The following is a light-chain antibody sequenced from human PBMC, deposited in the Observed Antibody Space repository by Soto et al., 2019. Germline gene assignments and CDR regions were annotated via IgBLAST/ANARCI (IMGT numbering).Light chain of an antibody. CDR3: GAWDASLSAGV. CDR1: NSNIGNNY. Sequence: QSVLTQPPSVSAAPGQRVTVSCSGSNSNIGNNYVSWYHHLPGAAPKLLIYENNQRPSGIADRFSGSKSGTSATLGITGLQTGDEGDYYCGAWDASLSAGVFGGGTKLTVL. J-gene: IGLJ3*02. V-gene: IGLV1-51*02. CDR2: ENN.